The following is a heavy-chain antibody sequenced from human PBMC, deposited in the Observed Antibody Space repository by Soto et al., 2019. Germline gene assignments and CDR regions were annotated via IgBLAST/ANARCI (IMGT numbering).Heavy chain of an antibody. Sequence: SVKVSCKASGGTFSSYAISWVRQAPGQGLEWMGGIIPIFGTANYAQKFQGRVTITADESTGTAYMELSSLRSEDTAVYYCAREYARIAARQYYYYYGMDVWGQGTTVTVSS. J-gene: IGHJ6*02. D-gene: IGHD6-6*01. V-gene: IGHV1-69*13. CDR1: GGTFSSYA. CDR2: IIPIFGTA. CDR3: AREYARIAARQYYYYYGMDV.